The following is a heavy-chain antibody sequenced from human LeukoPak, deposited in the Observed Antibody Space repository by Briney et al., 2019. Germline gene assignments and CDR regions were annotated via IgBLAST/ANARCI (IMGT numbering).Heavy chain of an antibody. V-gene: IGHV3-30*02. J-gene: IGHJ4*02. D-gene: IGHD4-17*01. CDR1: GFTFSSYG. CDR3: AKDLSPSDVYGDDYYFDY. CDR2: IRYDGSNK. Sequence: RPGGSLRLSCAASGFTFSSYGMHWVRQAPGKGLEWVAFIRYDGSNKYYADSVKGRFTISRDNSKNTLYLQMNSLRAEDTAVYYCAKDLSPSDVYGDDYYFDYWGQGTLVTVSS.